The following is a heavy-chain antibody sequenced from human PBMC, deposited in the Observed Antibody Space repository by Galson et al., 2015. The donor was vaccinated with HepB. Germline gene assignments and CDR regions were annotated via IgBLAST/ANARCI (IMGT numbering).Heavy chain of an antibody. D-gene: IGHD7-27*01. CDR1: DFTFTTYT. Sequence: SLRLSCAASDFTFTTYTMNWVRQAPGKGLEWVSSISGNTDYIYYADSLKGRFTISRDNAKNSLYLQMNSLRAEDTAVYYCASESWGSFEFWGQGTLDTVSS. CDR3: ASESWGSFEF. J-gene: IGHJ4*02. V-gene: IGHV3-21*01. CDR2: ISGNTDYI.